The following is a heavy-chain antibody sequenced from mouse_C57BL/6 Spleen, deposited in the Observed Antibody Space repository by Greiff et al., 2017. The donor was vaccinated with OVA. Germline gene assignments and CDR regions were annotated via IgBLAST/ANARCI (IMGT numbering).Heavy chain of an antibody. V-gene: IGHV1-82*01. D-gene: IGHD2-4*01. J-gene: IGHJ4*01. CDR1: GYAFSSSW. CDR2: IYPGDGDT. Sequence: QVQLQQSGPELVKPGASVKISCKASGYAFSSSWMNWVKQRPGKGLEWIGRIYPGDGDTNYNGKFKGKATLTADKSSSTAYMQLSSLTSEDSAVYCCARWGLYDYDGAMDYWGQGTSVTVSS. CDR3: ARWGLYDYDGAMDY.